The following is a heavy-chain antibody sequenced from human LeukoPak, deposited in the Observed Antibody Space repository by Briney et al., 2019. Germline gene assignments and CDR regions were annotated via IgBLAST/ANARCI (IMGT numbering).Heavy chain of an antibody. J-gene: IGHJ4*02. Sequence: PSETLSLTCTVPGGSISSYYWSWIRQPPGKGLEWIGYTYYSGSINYNPSLKSRVTISVDTSKNQFSLKLNSVTAADTAVYFCARSLSTYERRFDYWGQGTLVTVSS. V-gene: IGHV4-59*01. CDR2: TYYSGSI. CDR1: GGSISSYY. CDR3: ARSLSTYERRFDY. D-gene: IGHD3-3*01.